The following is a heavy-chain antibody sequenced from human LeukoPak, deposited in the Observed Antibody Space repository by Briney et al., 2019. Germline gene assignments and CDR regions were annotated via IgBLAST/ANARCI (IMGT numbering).Heavy chain of an antibody. CDR1: GYTFTGYY. V-gene: IGHV1-2*02. CDR3: ARGSIAARLTRQYFDY. Sequence: VASVKVSCKASGYTFTGYYIHWVRQAPGQGLEWMGWINPNSGGTNYAQKFQGRVTMTRDTSISTAYMELSRLRSDDTAVYYCARGSIAARLTRQYFDYWGQGTLVTVSS. CDR2: INPNSGGT. J-gene: IGHJ4*02. D-gene: IGHD6-6*01.